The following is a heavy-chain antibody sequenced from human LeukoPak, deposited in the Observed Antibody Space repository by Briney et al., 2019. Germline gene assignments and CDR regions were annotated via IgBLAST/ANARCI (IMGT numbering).Heavy chain of an antibody. CDR3: ARESPDFDY. CDR1: GFTFDDYA. J-gene: IGHJ4*02. V-gene: IGHV3-9*01. CDR2: ISWNSGSI. Sequence: GGSLRLSCAASGFTFDDYAMHWVRQAPGKGLEWVSGISWNSGSIGYADSVKGRFTISRDNSKNTLYLQMNSLRVEDTAVYYCARESPDFDYWGQGTLATVSS.